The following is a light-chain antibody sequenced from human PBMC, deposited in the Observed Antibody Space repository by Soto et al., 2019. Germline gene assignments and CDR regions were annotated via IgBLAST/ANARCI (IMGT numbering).Light chain of an antibody. V-gene: IGKV1-5*03. J-gene: IGKJ2*01. Sequence: DIQMTQSPSTLSASVGDRVTITCRASQSVSTFLAWYQQKPGKAPKLLIYKASTLESEVPSRFSGSGSGTEFTLTISGLQPDDFATYYCQKYHTYPYTFGQGNKLEVK. CDR1: QSVSTF. CDR3: QKYHTYPYT. CDR2: KAS.